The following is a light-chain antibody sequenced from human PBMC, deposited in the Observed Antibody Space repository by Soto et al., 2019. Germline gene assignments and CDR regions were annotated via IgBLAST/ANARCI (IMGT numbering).Light chain of an antibody. CDR1: QGVTTN. CDR2: DVA. Sequence: EIVMTPFHANLSLSTGERATLSCRAGQGVTTNFAWYQQKSGQSPRLLICDVAIRATGVPARFSGTGSETDFTLTISGLQSEDSVVYFCQQYNYWPFSFGQGTRLEIK. CDR3: QQYNYWPFS. J-gene: IGKJ5*01. V-gene: IGKV3-15*01.